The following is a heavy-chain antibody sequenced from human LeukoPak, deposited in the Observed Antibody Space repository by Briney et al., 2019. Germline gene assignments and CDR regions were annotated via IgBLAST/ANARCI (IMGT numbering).Heavy chain of an antibody. D-gene: IGHD3-10*01. CDR1: GYTFTSYA. J-gene: IGHJ4*02. Sequence: WASVKVSCKASGYTFTSYAMNWVRQAPGQGLEWMGWINTNTGNPTYAQGFTGRFVFSLDTSVSTAYLQISSLKAEDTAVYYCARDRVLLWFGESYYFDYWGQGTLVTVSS. CDR3: ARDRVLLWFGESYYFDY. CDR2: INTNTGNP. V-gene: IGHV7-4-1*02.